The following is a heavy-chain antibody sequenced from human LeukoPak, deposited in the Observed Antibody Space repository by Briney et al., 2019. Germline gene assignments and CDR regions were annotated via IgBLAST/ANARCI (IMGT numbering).Heavy chain of an antibody. CDR2: ISGRGSST. V-gene: IGHV3-23*01. CDR3: AKDLIMGVQLDPDDWYFDL. Sequence: GGSLRLSRAGSGFTFSSYALNWVRQAPGKGLEWVSTISGRGSSTYYADSVKGRFTISRDNSKTTLYLQMNSLRPEDTAVYYCAKDLIMGVQLDPDDWYFDLWGRGALVTVSS. J-gene: IGHJ2*01. CDR1: GFTFSSYA. D-gene: IGHD1-26*01.